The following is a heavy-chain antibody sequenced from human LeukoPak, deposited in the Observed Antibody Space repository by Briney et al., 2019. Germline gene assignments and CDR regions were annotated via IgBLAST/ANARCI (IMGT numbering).Heavy chain of an antibody. Sequence: ASVKVSCKASGGTSSSYAISWVRQAPGQGLEWMGRIIPILGIANYAQKFQGRVTITADKSTSTAYMELSSLRSEDTAVYYCARAPYGDYVLAYYYYGMDVWGQGTTVTVSS. CDR2: IIPILGIA. CDR1: GGTSSSYA. J-gene: IGHJ6*02. D-gene: IGHD4-17*01. V-gene: IGHV1-69*04. CDR3: ARAPYGDYVLAYYYYGMDV.